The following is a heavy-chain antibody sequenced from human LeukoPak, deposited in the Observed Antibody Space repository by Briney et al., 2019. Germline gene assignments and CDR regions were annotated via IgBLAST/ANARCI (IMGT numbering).Heavy chain of an antibody. CDR1: GFPFSDHN. CDR3: AKTIDGYWPQFDV. J-gene: IGHJ4*02. Sequence: GKSLRLSCAASGFPFSDHNIHWVRRAPDKGLEWVAFISFEGSKIDYADSVKGRFTISRDNTQNTVSLQMNSLRSDDTAMYYCAKTIDGYWPQFDVWGQGTLVTVSS. D-gene: IGHD5-24*01. V-gene: IGHV3-30*18. CDR2: ISFEGSKI.